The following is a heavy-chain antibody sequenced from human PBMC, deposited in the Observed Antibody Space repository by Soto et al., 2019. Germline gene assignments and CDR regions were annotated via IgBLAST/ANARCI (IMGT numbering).Heavy chain of an antibody. Sequence: ASVKVSCKASGYTFTSYDINLVRQATGQGLEWMGWMNPNSGNTGYAQKFQGRVTMTRNTSISTAYMELSSLRSEDTAVYYCARGRYARTGYYFDYWGQGTLVTVSS. CDR2: MNPNSGNT. CDR3: ARGRYARTGYYFDY. CDR1: GYTFTSYD. J-gene: IGHJ4*02. D-gene: IGHD3-10*02. V-gene: IGHV1-8*01.